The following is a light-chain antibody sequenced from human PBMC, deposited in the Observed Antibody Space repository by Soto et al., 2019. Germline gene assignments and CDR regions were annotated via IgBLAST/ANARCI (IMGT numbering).Light chain of an antibody. Sequence: QSALTQPRSVSGSPGQSVTISCTGTSSDVGNYDYVSWYQQYPDKAPKLIIYVVSERPSGVPDRFSGSKSDNTASLTISGLQAEDEADYYCCSYVGGHTWVFGGGTKLTVL. CDR1: SSDVGNYDY. CDR2: VVS. CDR3: CSYVGGHTWV. J-gene: IGLJ3*02. V-gene: IGLV2-11*01.